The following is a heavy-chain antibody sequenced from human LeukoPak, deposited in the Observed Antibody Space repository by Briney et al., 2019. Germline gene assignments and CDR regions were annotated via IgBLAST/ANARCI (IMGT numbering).Heavy chain of an antibody. V-gene: IGHV1-18*01. CDR1: GYTFTSYG. Sequence: ASVKVSCRASGYTFTSYGFTWVRQAPGQGPEWMGWISAFDGNTNSAQKFQGRVTMTTDTSSSTAYMELRSLTSDDTAVYYCARDGYGSGKGFFDYWGQGTLVTVSS. CDR2: ISAFDGNT. J-gene: IGHJ4*02. CDR3: ARDGYGSGKGFFDY. D-gene: IGHD3-10*01.